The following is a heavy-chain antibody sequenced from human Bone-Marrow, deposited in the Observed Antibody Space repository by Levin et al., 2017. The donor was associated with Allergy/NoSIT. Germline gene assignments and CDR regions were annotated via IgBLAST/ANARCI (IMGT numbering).Heavy chain of an antibody. CDR3: ARMGDSSGYWVGYFDY. J-gene: IGHJ4*02. CDR2: INHSGST. CDR1: GGSFSGYY. Sequence: PSETLSLTCAVYGGSFSGYYWSWIRQPPGKGLEWIGEINHSGSTNYNPSLKSRVTISVDTSKNQFSLKLSSVTAADTAVYYCARMGDSSGYWVGYFDYWGQGTLVTVSS. D-gene: IGHD3-22*01. V-gene: IGHV4-34*01.